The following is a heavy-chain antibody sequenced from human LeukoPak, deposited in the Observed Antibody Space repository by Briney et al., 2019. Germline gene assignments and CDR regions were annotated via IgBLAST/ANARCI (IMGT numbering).Heavy chain of an antibody. CDR1: GFTFGDYA. Sequence: GGSLRLSCTASGFTFGDYAMSWFRQAPGKGLEWVGFIRSKAYGGTTEYAASVKGRFTISRDDSKSIAYLQMNSLKTEDTAVYYCTRWDIVATTDSYYFDYWGQGTLVTVSS. D-gene: IGHD5-12*01. J-gene: IGHJ4*02. V-gene: IGHV3-49*03. CDR2: IRSKAYGGTT. CDR3: TRWDIVATTDSYYFDY.